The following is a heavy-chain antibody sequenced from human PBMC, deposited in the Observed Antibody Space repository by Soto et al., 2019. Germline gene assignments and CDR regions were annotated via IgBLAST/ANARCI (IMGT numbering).Heavy chain of an antibody. CDR1: GFTSSNYA. CDR3: AKGVVPYYFDY. V-gene: IGHV3-23*01. J-gene: IGHJ4*02. CDR2: ISGSGGST. D-gene: IGHD2-2*01. Sequence: GGSLRLSCAASGFTSSNYAMNWVRQAPGKGLEWVSAISGSGGSTYYADSVKGRFTISRDNSKNTLYLQMNSLRAEDTAVYYCAKGVVPYYFDYWGQGTLVTVSS.